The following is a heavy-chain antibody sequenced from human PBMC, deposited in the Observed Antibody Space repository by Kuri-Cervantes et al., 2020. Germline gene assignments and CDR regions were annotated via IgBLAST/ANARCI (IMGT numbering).Heavy chain of an antibody. CDR2: IWYDGSNK. J-gene: IGHJ4*02. CDR1: GFTFSSYG. V-gene: IGHV3-33*06. CDR3: AKGGWAGSGSYYPFDY. D-gene: IGHD3-10*01. Sequence: GGSLRLSCAASGFTFSSYGMHWVRQAPGKGLEWVAVIWYDGSNKYYADSVKGRFTISRDNSKNTLYLQMNSLRAEDTAMYYCAKGGWAGSGSYYPFDYWGQGTLVTVSS.